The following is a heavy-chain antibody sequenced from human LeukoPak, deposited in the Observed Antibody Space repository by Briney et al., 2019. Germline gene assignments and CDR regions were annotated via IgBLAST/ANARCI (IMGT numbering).Heavy chain of an antibody. V-gene: IGHV1-46*01. CDR3: ARDLHGGTDY. CDR2: INPSGGST. J-gene: IGHJ4*02. Sequence: ASVRVSCKASGGTFSSYAISWVRQAPGQGLEWMGIINPSGGSTSYAQKFQGRVTMTRDTSTSTVYMELSSLRSEDTAVYYCARDLHGGTDYWGQGTLVTVSS. CDR1: GGTFSSYA. D-gene: IGHD1-26*01.